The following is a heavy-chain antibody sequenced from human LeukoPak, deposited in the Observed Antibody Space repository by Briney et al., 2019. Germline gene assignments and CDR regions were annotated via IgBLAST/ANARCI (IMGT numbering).Heavy chain of an antibody. V-gene: IGHV3-7*01. CDR2: IKHDGSEK. D-gene: IGHD5-18*01. CDR1: GFTFSSYW. Sequence: GGSLRLSCAASGFTFSSYWMNWVRQAPGKGLEWVANIKHDGSEKYYVDSVKGRFTISRDNAKNSLYLQMNSLRAEDTAVYYCARDPTRGYSYGYEDYWGQGTLVTVSS. J-gene: IGHJ4*02. CDR3: ARDPTRGYSYGYEDY.